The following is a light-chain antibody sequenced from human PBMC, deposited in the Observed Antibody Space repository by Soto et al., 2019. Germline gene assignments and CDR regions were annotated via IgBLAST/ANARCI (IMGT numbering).Light chain of an antibody. CDR2: GNT. CDR3: QSYDSSLRSSV. J-gene: IGLJ3*02. CDR1: TSNIGAGFD. Sequence: QSVLTQPPSVSGAPGQGVTISCTGSTSNIGAGFDVHWYQHLPGTAPKLLIFGNTNRPSGVPHRFSGSKSGTSASLAITGLRAEDEADYYCQSYDSSLRSSVFGGGTKLTVL. V-gene: IGLV1-40*01.